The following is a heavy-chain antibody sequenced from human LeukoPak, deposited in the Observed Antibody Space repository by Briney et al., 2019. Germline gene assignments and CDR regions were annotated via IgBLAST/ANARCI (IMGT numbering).Heavy chain of an antibody. V-gene: IGHV3-23*01. CDR1: GITFSSYA. D-gene: IGHD4-17*01. Sequence: GGSLRLSCAASGITFSSYAMIWVRQAPDKGPEWVAAITGSGGGTYYGDSAKGRFTISRDNSKNTLYLQMNSLRAEDTAVYYCAKDPNGDYIGAFDFWGQGTMVTVSS. CDR3: AKDPNGDYIGAFDF. J-gene: IGHJ3*01. CDR2: ITGSGGGT.